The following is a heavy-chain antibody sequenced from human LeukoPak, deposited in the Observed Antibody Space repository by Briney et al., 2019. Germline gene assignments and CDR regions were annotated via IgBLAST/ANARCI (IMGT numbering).Heavy chain of an antibody. CDR1: GYTFTSYG. CDR2: ISAYNGNT. CDR3: ARTYCSSTSCWYGSYYFDY. Sequence: ASVKVSCKASGYTFTSYGISWVRQAPGQGLEWMGWISAYNGNTNYAQKLQGRVTMTTDTSTSTAYMELRSLRSDDTAVYYCARTYCSSTSCWYGSYYFDYWGQGTLVTDSS. D-gene: IGHD2-2*01. V-gene: IGHV1-18*01. J-gene: IGHJ4*02.